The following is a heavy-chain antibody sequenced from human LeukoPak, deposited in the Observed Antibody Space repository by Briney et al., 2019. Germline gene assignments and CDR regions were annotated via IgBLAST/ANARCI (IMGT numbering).Heavy chain of an antibody. CDR1: GFTFSSYG. V-gene: IGHV3-30*18. J-gene: IGHJ6*02. Sequence: GGSLRLSCAASGFTFSSYGMHWVRQAPGKGLEWVAVISYDGSNKYYADSVKGRFTISRDNSKNTLYLQMNSLRAEDTAVYYCAKAFYIVATIGADYYYGMDVWGQGTTVTVSS. CDR2: ISYDGSNK. CDR3: AKAFYIVATIGADYYYGMDV. D-gene: IGHD5-12*01.